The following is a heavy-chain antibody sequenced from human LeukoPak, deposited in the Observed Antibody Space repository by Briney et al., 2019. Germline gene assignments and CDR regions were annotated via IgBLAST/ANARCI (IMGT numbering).Heavy chain of an antibody. Sequence: PSETLSLTCTVSGGSICSYYWSWIRQPPGKGLEWIGYIYYSGSTNYNPSLKSRVTISVDTSKNQFSLKLSSVTAADTAVYYCARDTYSSSWYNGMDVWGKGTAVTVSS. CDR1: GGSICSYY. CDR3: ARDTYSSSWYNGMDV. D-gene: IGHD6-13*01. CDR2: IYYSGST. J-gene: IGHJ6*04. V-gene: IGHV4-59*01.